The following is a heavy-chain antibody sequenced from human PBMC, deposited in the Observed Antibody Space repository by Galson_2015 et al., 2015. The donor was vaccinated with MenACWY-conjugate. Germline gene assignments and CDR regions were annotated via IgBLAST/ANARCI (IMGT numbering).Heavy chain of an antibody. CDR2: ISYSGINQ. V-gene: IGHV3-30*03. CDR3: ARAADGAMVLPVDVFDL. J-gene: IGHJ3*01. Sequence: SLRLSCAASRFTFSTCGMHWVRQAPGMGLEWVATISYSGINQYYADSVKGRFTISRDNSNSTMHLQMSSLRAEDTAIYFCARAADGAMVLPVDVFDLWGQGTMVTVSA. CDR1: RFTFSTCG. D-gene: IGHD3-10*01.